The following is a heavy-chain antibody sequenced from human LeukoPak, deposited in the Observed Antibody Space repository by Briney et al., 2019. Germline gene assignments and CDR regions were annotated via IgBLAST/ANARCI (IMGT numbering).Heavy chain of an antibody. J-gene: IGHJ4*02. D-gene: IGHD6-13*01. CDR3: AKILLDSSSWYLFDY. Sequence: PGGSLRLSCAASGFTFSTYAMSWVRQAPGKGLEWVSSISGSGGSTNYADSVKGRFTISRDNSKNTLYLQMNSLRAEDTAVYYCAKILLDSSSWYLFDYWGQGTLVTVAS. CDR2: ISGSGGST. V-gene: IGHV3-23*01. CDR1: GFTFSTYA.